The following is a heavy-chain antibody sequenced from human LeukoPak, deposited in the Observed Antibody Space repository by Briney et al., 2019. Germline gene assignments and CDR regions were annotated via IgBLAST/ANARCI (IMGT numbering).Heavy chain of an antibody. J-gene: IGHJ4*02. D-gene: IGHD3-22*01. CDR2: ISGSGGST. CDR3: AKDRRGTMIVVVDY. V-gene: IGHV3-23*01. CDR1: GFTFSSYA. Sequence: GGSLRLSCAASGFTFSSYAMSWVRQAPGKGLEWVSAISGSGGSTYYADSVKGRFTISRDNSKNTLYLQMNSLRAEGTAVYYCAKDRRGTMIVVVDYWGQGTLVTVSS.